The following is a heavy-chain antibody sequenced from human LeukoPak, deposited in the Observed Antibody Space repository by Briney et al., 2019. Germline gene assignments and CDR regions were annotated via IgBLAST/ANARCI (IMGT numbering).Heavy chain of an antibody. V-gene: IGHV1-69*04. CDR3: ARDGSHGQFDP. D-gene: IGHD1-26*01. CDR1: GGTFSSYA. Sequence: SVKVSCKASGGTFSSYAISWVRQAPGQGLEWMGRIIPILGIVNYAQKFQGRVTITADKSTSTAYMELSSLRSEDTAVYYCARDGSHGQFDPWGQGTLVTVSS. CDR2: IIPILGIV. J-gene: IGHJ5*02.